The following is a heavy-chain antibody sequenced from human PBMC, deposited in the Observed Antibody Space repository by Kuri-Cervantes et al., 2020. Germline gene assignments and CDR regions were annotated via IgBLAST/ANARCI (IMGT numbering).Heavy chain of an antibody. J-gene: IGHJ2*01. Sequence: GGSLRLSCAASEFIFSNYGLTWVRQAPGKGLEWVSGITASGGRTFYADSVKGRFTISRDNSKNTLYLQLNSLRAEDTAAYYCARGCRDDYNNYWYFDLWGRGTLVTVPS. CDR2: ITASGGRT. D-gene: IGHD5-24*01. V-gene: IGHV3-23*01. CDR1: EFIFSNYG. CDR3: ARGCRDDYNNYWYFDL.